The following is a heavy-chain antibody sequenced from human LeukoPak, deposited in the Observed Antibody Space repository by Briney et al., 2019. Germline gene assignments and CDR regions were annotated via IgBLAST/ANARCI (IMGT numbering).Heavy chain of an antibody. Sequence: GGSLRLSCAASGVRFGAFAMNWVRQAPGGGLELLSSITSRGITTNYADSVKGRFTISRDNSKNTLFLQMDSLRDEDTAIYYCARGLLGGGRPADFWGQGTLVTVSS. CDR1: GVRFGAFA. CDR3: ARGLLGGGRPADF. V-gene: IGHV3-23*01. D-gene: IGHD3-16*01. J-gene: IGHJ4*02. CDR2: ITSRGITT.